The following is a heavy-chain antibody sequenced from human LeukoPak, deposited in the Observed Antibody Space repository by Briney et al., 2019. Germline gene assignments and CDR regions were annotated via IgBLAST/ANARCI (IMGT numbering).Heavy chain of an antibody. D-gene: IGHD5-18*01. V-gene: IGHV3-64D*06. CDR2: IRGSGGST. Sequence: GVSLRLSCSASGFTFSNYAMHWVRQAPGKGLEYLSGIRGSGGSTYYADSVKGRFTVSRDNSKNTLYLQMSGLRAEDAAVYYCVKDVDTALLPVDYWGQGTLVTVSS. CDR3: VKDVDTALLPVDY. CDR1: GFTFSNYA. J-gene: IGHJ4*02.